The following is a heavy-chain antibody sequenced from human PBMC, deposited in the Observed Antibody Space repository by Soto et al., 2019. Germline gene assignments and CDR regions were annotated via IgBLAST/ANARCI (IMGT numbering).Heavy chain of an antibody. CDR3: AKNDDHGSYYHGMDV. D-gene: IGHD4-17*01. CDR2: IYYSGST. V-gene: IGHV4-59*01. CDR1: GCSINSYY. J-gene: IGHJ6*02. Sequence: SETLSLTCTVSGCSINSYYWNWIRQPPGKGLEWIGYIYYSGSTNYNPSLKSRVTMSVDTSTNQFFLRLSSVTAADTAMYFCAKNDDHGSYYHGMDVWGQGTTVTVSS.